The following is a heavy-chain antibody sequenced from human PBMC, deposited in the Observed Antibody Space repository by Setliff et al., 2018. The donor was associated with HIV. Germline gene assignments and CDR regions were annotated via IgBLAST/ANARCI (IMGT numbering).Heavy chain of an antibody. CDR3: TRELNGHTSSHYYFGLDV. Sequence: SLRLSCAASGFTFSSYAMHWVRQAPGKGLEWVSAIGTGGDTYYADSVKGRFTISRENAKNSLYLQMNNVRAGDTAVYYCTRELNGHTSSHYYFGLDVWGRGTLVTVSS. D-gene: IGHD6-6*01. V-gene: IGHV3-13*01. J-gene: IGHJ2*01. CDR2: IGTGGDT. CDR1: GFTFSSYA.